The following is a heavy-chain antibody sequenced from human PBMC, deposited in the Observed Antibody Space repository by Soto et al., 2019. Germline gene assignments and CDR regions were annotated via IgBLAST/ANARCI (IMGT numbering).Heavy chain of an antibody. CDR2: IIPIYGTA. Sequence: QVQLVQSGAEVKKPGSSVKVSCKASGGTFSSYAISWVRQAPGQGLEWLGGIIPIYGTANYAQKFQGRVTITADESTSTAYMERSSLRSDDTAVYYWARRSIAVAGIYYYYGMDVWGQGTTVTVSS. D-gene: IGHD6-19*01. V-gene: IGHV1-69*01. CDR1: GGTFSSYA. J-gene: IGHJ6*02. CDR3: ARRSIAVAGIYYYYGMDV.